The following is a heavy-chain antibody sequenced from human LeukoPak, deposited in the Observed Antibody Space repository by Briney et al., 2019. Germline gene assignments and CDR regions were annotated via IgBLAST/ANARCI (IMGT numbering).Heavy chain of an antibody. Sequence: SETLSLTCTVSGGSIGSYYWSWIRQPPGKGLECIGYIYHSGTTNYNPSLKSRVTISADASKNQFSLKLTSVTAADTAIYYCARQRDYADYLDAFDVWGQGTMVTVSS. CDR3: ARQRDYADYLDAFDV. CDR2: IYHSGTT. D-gene: IGHD4-17*01. CDR1: GGSIGSYY. J-gene: IGHJ3*01. V-gene: IGHV4-59*08.